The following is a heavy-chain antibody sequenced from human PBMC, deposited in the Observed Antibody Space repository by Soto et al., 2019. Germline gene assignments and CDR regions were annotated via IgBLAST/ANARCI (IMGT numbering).Heavy chain of an antibody. CDR2: IYWDDDK. Sequence: QITLKESGPTLVKPTQTLTLTCTFSGFSLSTSGMGVGWIRQPPGKALEWLALIYWDDDKRYSPSLKSRLTITKDTSKNQVLSPLTNMDPVYTATYFCAHWSNSGLHNWFDPWGQGTLVTVSS. J-gene: IGHJ5*02. V-gene: IGHV2-5*02. D-gene: IGHD5-12*01. CDR1: GFSLSTSGMG. CDR3: AHWSNSGLHNWFDP.